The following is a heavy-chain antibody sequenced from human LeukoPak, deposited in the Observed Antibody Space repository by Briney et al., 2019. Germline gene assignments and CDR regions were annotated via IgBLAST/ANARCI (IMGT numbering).Heavy chain of an antibody. D-gene: IGHD1-26*01. J-gene: IGHJ4*02. CDR3: VKDLGRYRNNCFDY. CDR2: ISYDGSSK. V-gene: IGHV3-30*18. Sequence: PGGSLRLSCAASGFTFSSYGMHWVRQAPGKGLEWVAVISYDGSSKYYADSVKGRFTISRDNSKNTLYLQMNSLRTEDTAVYYCVKDLGRYRNNCFDYWGQGTLVTVSS. CDR1: GFTFSSYG.